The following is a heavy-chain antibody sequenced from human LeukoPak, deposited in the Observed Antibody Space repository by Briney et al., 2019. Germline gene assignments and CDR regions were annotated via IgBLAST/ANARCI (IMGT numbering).Heavy chain of an antibody. CDR2: ISSSSSTI. D-gene: IGHD7-27*01. J-gene: IGHJ6*03. CDR1: GFTFDDYA. Sequence: QPGRSLRLSCAASGFTFDDYAMHWVRQAPGKGLEWVSYISSSSSTIYYADSVKGRFTISRDNAKNSLYLQMNSLRAEDTAVYYCARGGETGDRFLYYYYYMDVWGKGTTVTVSS. CDR3: ARGGETGDRFLYYYYYMDV. V-gene: IGHV3-48*01.